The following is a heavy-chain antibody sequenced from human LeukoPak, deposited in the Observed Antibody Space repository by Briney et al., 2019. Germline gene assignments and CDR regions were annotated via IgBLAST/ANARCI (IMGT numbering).Heavy chain of an antibody. CDR2: ISYTYSDI. J-gene: IGHJ4*02. D-gene: IGHD6-6*01. V-gene: IGHV3-11*01. CDR1: GFIFSDYY. Sequence: PGGSLRLSCAASGFIFSDYYMSWIRQTPGKGLEWISYISYTYSDIYYADSVRGRFTISRDNAKNSLYLQMNNLRAEDTAVYYCASGISSVGYWGQGTRVTVSS. CDR3: ASGISSVGY.